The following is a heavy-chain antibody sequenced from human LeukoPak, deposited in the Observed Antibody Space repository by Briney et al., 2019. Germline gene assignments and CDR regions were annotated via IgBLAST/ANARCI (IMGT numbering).Heavy chain of an antibody. CDR3: ARGRWESVFDY. CDR2: ISSSGSII. D-gene: IGHD1-26*01. V-gene: IGHV3-11*04. Sequence: PGGSLRLSCAASGFTFSDYYMSWIRQAPGKGLEWVSYISSSGSIINYADSVKGRFTISEDNAKNSLYLQMNSLRAEDTAVYYCARGRWESVFDYWGQGTLVTVSS. J-gene: IGHJ4*02. CDR1: GFTFSDYY.